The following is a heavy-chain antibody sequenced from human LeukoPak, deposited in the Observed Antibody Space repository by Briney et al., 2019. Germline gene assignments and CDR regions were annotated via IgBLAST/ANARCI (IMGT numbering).Heavy chain of an antibody. J-gene: IGHJ4*02. Sequence: GASVKVSCKASGYTFTSYDINWVRQATGQGLEWMGWMNPNSGNTGYAQKFQGRVTMTRNTSISTAYMELSSLISEDTAVYYCARAIRNQLLSDHWGPGTLVTVSS. D-gene: IGHD2-2*01. V-gene: IGHV1-8*01. CDR2: MNPNSGNT. CDR3: ARAIRNQLLSDH. CDR1: GYTFTSYD.